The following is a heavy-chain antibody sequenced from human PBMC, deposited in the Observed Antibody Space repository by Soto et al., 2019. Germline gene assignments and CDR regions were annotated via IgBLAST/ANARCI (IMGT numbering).Heavy chain of an antibody. Sequence: QVQLQESGPGLVKPSQTLSLTCTVSGGSISSGGYYWSLIRPHPGKGLEWIGSIYYSGSTYYNPYLKSQFTISVDTSKQQFSLKLSSVTAADPAVYYCARGVLHWGQGTLVTVSS. CDR1: GGSISSGGYY. CDR3: ARGVLH. CDR2: IYYSGST. J-gene: IGHJ4*02. V-gene: IGHV4-31*01. D-gene: IGHD3-16*01.